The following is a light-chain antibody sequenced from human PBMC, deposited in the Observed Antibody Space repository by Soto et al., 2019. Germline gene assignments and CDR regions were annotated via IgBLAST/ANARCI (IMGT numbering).Light chain of an antibody. CDR3: SSYTPLTTLI. Sequence: QSALTQPASVSGSPGQSISISCTGTSNDIGGSNFVSWYRQYPGGARKLLLYGVTYRPSEVSTRFFGSKTGSTAYLTISGLHAEDKADYYFSSYTPLTTLIFCGGTQLTVL. CDR1: SNDIGGSNF. V-gene: IGLV2-14*01. CDR2: GVT. J-gene: IGLJ2*01.